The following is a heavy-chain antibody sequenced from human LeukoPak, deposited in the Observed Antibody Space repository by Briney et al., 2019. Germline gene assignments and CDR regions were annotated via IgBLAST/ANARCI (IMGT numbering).Heavy chain of an antibody. CDR1: GGSISSSNW. Sequence: PSETQSLTCAVSGGSISSSNWWSWVRQPPGKGLEWIGEIYHSGSTNYNPSLKSRVTISVDKSKNQFSLKLSSVTAADTAVYYCASAYYYDSSGYPNYWGQGTLVTVSS. J-gene: IGHJ4*02. V-gene: IGHV4-4*02. CDR3: ASAYYYDSSGYPNY. CDR2: IYHSGST. D-gene: IGHD3-22*01.